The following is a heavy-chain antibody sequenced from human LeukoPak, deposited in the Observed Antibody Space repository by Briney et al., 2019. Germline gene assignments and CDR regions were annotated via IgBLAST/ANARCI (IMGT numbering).Heavy chain of an antibody. Sequence: PGRSLRLSCAASGFPFSEFSLHWVRQVPGKGLEWVAVVWYDGTRKYYADSVKGRFIISKDDSRDTLYLQMSSLRADDTAVYYCARGDGDYGDYYFDYWGQGVLVTVSS. J-gene: IGHJ4*02. CDR3: ARGDGDYGDYYFDY. D-gene: IGHD4-17*01. CDR2: VWYDGTRK. CDR1: GFPFSEFS. V-gene: IGHV3-33*01.